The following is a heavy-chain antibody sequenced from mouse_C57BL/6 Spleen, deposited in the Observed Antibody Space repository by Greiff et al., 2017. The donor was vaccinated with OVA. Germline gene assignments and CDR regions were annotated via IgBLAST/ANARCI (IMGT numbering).Heavy chain of an antibody. CDR3: ARAYYSHYYAMDY. D-gene: IGHD2-12*01. CDR2: IHPNSGST. J-gene: IGHJ4*01. CDR1: GYTFTSYW. Sequence: QVQLQQSGAELVKPGASVKLSCKASGYTFTSYWMHWVKQRPGQGLEWIGMIHPNSGSTNYNEKFKSKATLTVDKSSSTAYMQLSSLTSEDSAVYYCARAYYSHYYAMDYWGQGTSVTVSS. V-gene: IGHV1-64*01.